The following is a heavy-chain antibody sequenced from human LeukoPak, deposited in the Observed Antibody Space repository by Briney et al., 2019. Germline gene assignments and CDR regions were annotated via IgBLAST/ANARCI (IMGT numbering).Heavy chain of an antibody. D-gene: IGHD5-12*01. CDR3: ARGGSGVATIVV. Sequence: ASVKVSCKASGYTFTSYDIHWVRQATGQGLEWMGWMNPNSGNTGYAQKFQGRVTMTRNTSISTAYMELSSLRSDDTAVYYCARGGSGVATIVVWGQGTLVTVSS. V-gene: IGHV1-8*01. CDR1: GYTFTSYD. CDR2: MNPNSGNT. J-gene: IGHJ4*02.